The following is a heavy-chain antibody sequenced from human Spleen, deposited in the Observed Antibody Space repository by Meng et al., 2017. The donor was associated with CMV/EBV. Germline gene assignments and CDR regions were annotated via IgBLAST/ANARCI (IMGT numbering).Heavy chain of an antibody. CDR2: IYYSGST. Sequence: LRLSCAVYGGSFSGYYWSWIRQPPGKGLEWIGYIYYSGSTYYNPSLKSRVTISVDTSKNQFSLKLSSVTAADTAVYYCARDLVVPAANRDYYYYGMDVWGQGTTVTVSS. CDR1: GGSFSGYY. CDR3: ARDLVVPAANRDYYYYGMDV. V-gene: IGHV4-34*09. D-gene: IGHD2-2*01. J-gene: IGHJ6*02.